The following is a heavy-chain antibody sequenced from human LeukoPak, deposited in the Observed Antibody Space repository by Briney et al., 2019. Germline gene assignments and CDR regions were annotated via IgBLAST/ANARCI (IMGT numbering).Heavy chain of an antibody. V-gene: IGHV3-30*03. CDR3: ARETRGVRVPESMDV. Sequence: GRSLRLSCAASGFTFSSSGMHWVRQAPGKGLEWVAVISYDGSNKYYADSVKGRFTISRDNSKNTLYLQMNSLRAEDTAVYYCARETRGVRVPESMDVWGQGTTVTVSS. D-gene: IGHD3-10*01. CDR2: ISYDGSNK. J-gene: IGHJ6*02. CDR1: GFTFSSSG.